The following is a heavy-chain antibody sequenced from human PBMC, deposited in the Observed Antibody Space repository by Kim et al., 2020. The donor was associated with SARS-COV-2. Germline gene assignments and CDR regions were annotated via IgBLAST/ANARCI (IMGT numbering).Heavy chain of an antibody. Sequence: SETLSLTCSLSGGSIGSSKHYWGWIRQPPGKGLEWIGNIYYSGSTYYNPSLESRVTISADTSKNQFSLQLRSVTAADTAVYYCAAAAGGGLYWYLDLWGR. D-gene: IGHD6-13*01. CDR3: AAAAGGGLYWYLDL. J-gene: IGHJ2*01. CDR1: GGSIGSSKHY. CDR2: IYYSGST. V-gene: IGHV4-39*01.